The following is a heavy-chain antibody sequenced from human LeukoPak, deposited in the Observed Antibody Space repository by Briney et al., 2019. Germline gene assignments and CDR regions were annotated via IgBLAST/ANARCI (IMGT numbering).Heavy chain of an antibody. CDR2: IRQDGGAK. CDR1: GFTFSTYW. V-gene: IGHV3-7*01. D-gene: IGHD2-2*01. CDR3: ATSSDAPANM. Sequence: PGGSLRLSCAVSGFTFSTYWVSWVRQAPGKGLEWVANIRQDGGAKYYVDSVRGRFTISRDNAKNSLYLQMNSLRAEDTGVYYCATSSDAPANMWGQGTLVTVSS. J-gene: IGHJ4*02.